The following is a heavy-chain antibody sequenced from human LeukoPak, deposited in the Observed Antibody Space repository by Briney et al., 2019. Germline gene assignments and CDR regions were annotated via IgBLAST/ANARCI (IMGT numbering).Heavy chain of an antibody. Sequence: GGSLRLSCAASGFTFSRYRMNWVRQAPGKGLEWVSSITSSSRYIYYADSVKGRFTISRDNAKNSLYLQMNSLRAEDTAVYYCARHVVAVGFDYWGQGTLVTVSS. V-gene: IGHV3-21*01. CDR3: ARHVVAVGFDY. D-gene: IGHD3-22*01. CDR2: ITSSSRYI. CDR1: GFTFSRYR. J-gene: IGHJ4*02.